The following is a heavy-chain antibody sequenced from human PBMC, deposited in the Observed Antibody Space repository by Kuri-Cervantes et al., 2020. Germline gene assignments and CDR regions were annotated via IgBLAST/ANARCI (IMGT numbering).Heavy chain of an antibody. CDR2: IRSSGSTI. CDR1: EFTFSSYE. J-gene: IGHJ3*02. Sequence: GESLKISCAASEFTFSSYEMNWVRQAPGKGLEWVSYIRSSGSTIYYADSVKGRFTISRDNAKNTLYLQMNSLRAEDTAVYYCARDLFYYYDSSGYWELDDAFDIWGQGTMVTVSS. V-gene: IGHV3-48*03. CDR3: ARDLFYYYDSSGYWELDDAFDI. D-gene: IGHD3-22*01.